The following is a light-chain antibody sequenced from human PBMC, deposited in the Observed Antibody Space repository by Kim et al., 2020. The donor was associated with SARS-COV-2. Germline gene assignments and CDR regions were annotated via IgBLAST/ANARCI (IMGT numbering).Light chain of an antibody. V-gene: IGKV3-15*01. Sequence: SPGERAPLSCRASRGIINNLAWYQQKPGQAPRLLISGASTRATGIPARFSGSGSGTEFTLTINSLQSEDFALYYCQQYNSWLITFGQGTRLEIK. CDR1: RGIINN. J-gene: IGKJ5*01. CDR2: GAS. CDR3: QQYNSWLIT.